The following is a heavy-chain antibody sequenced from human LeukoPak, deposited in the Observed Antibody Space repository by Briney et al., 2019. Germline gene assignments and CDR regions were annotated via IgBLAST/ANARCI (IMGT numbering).Heavy chain of an antibody. D-gene: IGHD3-3*01. CDR1: GFTFTNAW. CDR3: TTDNWRGLDAFDI. Sequence: GGSLRLSCAASGFTFTNAWMSWVRQAPGRGLEWVGRFKTKTDGGTTDYAAPVKGRFTISRDASKNTLYLQMDSLKTGDTAMYYCTTDNWRGLDAFDIWGQGTMVTVSS. J-gene: IGHJ3*02. V-gene: IGHV3-15*01. CDR2: FKTKTDGGTT.